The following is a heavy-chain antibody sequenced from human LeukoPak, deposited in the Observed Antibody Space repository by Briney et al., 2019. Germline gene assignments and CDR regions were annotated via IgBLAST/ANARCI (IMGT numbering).Heavy chain of an antibody. CDR3: ARHRRLVGATDVHSFDI. V-gene: IGHV4-59*01. J-gene: IGHJ3*02. D-gene: IGHD1-26*01. Sequence: PSETLSLTCTVSAGSISNYFWNWIRQPPGKGLEWIGYIHSSGSTNYNPSLKSRLTMSVDTSKNQFSLKLSSVTAADTAVYYCARHRRLVGATDVHSFDIWGQGTMVTVSS. CDR1: AGSISNYF. CDR2: IHSSGST.